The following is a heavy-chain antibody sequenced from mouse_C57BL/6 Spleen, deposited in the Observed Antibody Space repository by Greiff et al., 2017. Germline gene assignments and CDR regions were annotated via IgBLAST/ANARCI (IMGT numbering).Heavy chain of an antibody. CDR2: ILPGSGST. V-gene: IGHV1-9*01. Sequence: QVQLKESGAELMKPGASVKLSCKATGYTFTGYWIEWVKQRPGHGLEWIGEILPGSGSTSYNEKFKGKATFTADTSSNTAYMQLSSLTTEDSAIYYCARWYGSKYYYAMDYWGQGTSVTVSS. CDR3: ARWYGSKYYYAMDY. CDR1: GYTFTGYW. J-gene: IGHJ4*01. D-gene: IGHD2-10*02.